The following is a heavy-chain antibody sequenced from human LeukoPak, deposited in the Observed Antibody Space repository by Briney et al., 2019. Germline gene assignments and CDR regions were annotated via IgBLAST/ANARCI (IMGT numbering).Heavy chain of an antibody. J-gene: IGHJ4*02. CDR3: PRDPGAEAQFDY. V-gene: IGHV4-38-2*02. Sequence: SETLSLTCAVSGSSITSGYYWGWIRQPPGKGLEWIGSIYHGGTTYYNPSLKSRVTISVDTSKNQFSLKLSSVTAADTAVYYCPRDPGAEAQFDYLGQGTLVTVSS. CDR2: IYHGGTT. D-gene: IGHD3-10*01. CDR1: GSSITSGYY.